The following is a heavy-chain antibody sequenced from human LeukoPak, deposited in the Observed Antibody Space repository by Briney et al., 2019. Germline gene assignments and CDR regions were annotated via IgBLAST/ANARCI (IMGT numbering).Heavy chain of an antibody. V-gene: IGHV1-69*04. CDR3: ARKWALRTPHNWFDP. Sequence: RWASVKVSCKASGGTFSSYAISWVRQAPGQGLEWMGRIIPILGIANYAQKFQGRVTITADKSTSTAYMELSSLRSNDTAVYYCARKWALRTPHNWFDPWGQGTLVTVSS. CDR2: IIPILGIA. J-gene: IGHJ5*02. D-gene: IGHD4-17*01. CDR1: GGTFSSYA.